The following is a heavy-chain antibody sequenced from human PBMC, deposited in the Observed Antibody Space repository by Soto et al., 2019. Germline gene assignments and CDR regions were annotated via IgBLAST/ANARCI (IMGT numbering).Heavy chain of an antibody. Sequence: PGESLKISCAASGFTFSSYGIHWVRQAPGKGLEWVAVISYDGSNKYYAESVKGRFTISRENSKNTLYLQMSRLRAEDTAVYYCAKDRGIQLWSYYFDYSGPGTMVTVYS. CDR1: GFTFSSYG. D-gene: IGHD5-18*01. V-gene: IGHV3-30*18. CDR2: ISYDGSNK. J-gene: IGHJ4*02. CDR3: AKDRGIQLWSYYFDY.